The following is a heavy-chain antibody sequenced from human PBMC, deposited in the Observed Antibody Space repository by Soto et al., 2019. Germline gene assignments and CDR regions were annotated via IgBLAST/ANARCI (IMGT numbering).Heavy chain of an antibody. Sequence: QLQLQESGPGLVKPSETLSLTCTVSGGSISSSSYYWGWIRQPPGKGLEWIGSIYYSGSTYYNPSLKSRVTISVDTSKNQCSLKLSSVTAADTAVYYCARRRGYCSGGSCYWDAFDIWGQGTMVTVSS. J-gene: IGHJ3*02. CDR2: IYYSGST. CDR3: ARRRGYCSGGSCYWDAFDI. CDR1: GGSISSSSYY. D-gene: IGHD2-15*01. V-gene: IGHV4-39*01.